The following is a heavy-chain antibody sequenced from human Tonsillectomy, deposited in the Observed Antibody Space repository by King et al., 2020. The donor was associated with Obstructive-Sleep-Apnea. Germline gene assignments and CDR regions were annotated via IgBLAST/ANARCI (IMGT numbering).Heavy chain of an antibody. CDR1: EFTFNTYW. J-gene: IGHJ4*02. CDR3: VRTHGGRQHQPLFDS. Sequence: VQLVESGGGLVQPGGSLRLSCAASEFTFNTYWMSWVRQAPGKGLEWVANIKEDGSEKYYVYSVKGRFTISRDNAKNSLFLQMNSLRVEDTAVYYCVRTHGGRQHQPLFDSWGQGTLVTVSS. D-gene: IGHD2-8*01. CDR2: IKEDGSEK. V-gene: IGHV3-7*01.